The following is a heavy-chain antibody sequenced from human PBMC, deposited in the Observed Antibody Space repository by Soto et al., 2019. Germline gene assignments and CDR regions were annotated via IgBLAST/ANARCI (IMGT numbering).Heavy chain of an antibody. Sequence: GGSLRISWAASGFTFSSYAMSWVRQAPGKGLEWVSAISGSGGSTYYADSVKGRFTISRDNSKNTLYLQMNSLRAEDTAVYYCTRVRLGSSRSSDYWGQGILVTVSS. CDR2: ISGSGGST. V-gene: IGHV3-23*01. D-gene: IGHD6-19*01. CDR3: TRVRLGSSRSSDY. CDR1: GFTFSSYA. J-gene: IGHJ4*02.